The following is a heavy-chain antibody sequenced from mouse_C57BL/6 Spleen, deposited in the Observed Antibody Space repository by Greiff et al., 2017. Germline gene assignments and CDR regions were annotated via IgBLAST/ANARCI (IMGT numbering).Heavy chain of an antibody. CDR2: IHPNSGGT. CDR1: GYTFTSYW. CDR3: AGSVDYANLDSAMDY. V-gene: IGHV1-64*01. D-gene: IGHD2-1*01. J-gene: IGHJ4*01. Sequence: QVQLQQPGAELVKPGASVKLSCKASGYTFTSYWMHWVKQRPGKGLEWIGIIHPNSGGTNYNEKFKSKATLTVDKSSSTAYMQLRSLTSEDSAVYYGAGSVDYANLDSAMDYWGQGTSVTVSS.